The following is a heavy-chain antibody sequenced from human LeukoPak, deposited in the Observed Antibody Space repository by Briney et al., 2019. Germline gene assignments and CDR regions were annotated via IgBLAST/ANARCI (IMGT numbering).Heavy chain of an antibody. D-gene: IGHD2-8*01. CDR3: ARAGVYGEGYGMDV. V-gene: IGHV4-59*01. CDR1: GGSISSYY. Sequence: SETLSLFCTVSGGSISSYYWSWIRQPPGKGLEWIGYIYYSGNTNYNPSLKSRVTISVDTSKNQFSLKLSSVTAADTAVYYCARAGVYGEGYGMDVWGQGTTVTVSS. CDR2: IYYSGNT. J-gene: IGHJ6*02.